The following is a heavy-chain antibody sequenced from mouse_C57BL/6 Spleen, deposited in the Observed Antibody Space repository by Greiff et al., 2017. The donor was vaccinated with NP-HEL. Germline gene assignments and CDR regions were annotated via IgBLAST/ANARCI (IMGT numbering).Heavy chain of an antibody. CDR3: ARCSMDGNLAWFAY. D-gene: IGHD2-1*01. CDR1: GYSITSGYY. J-gene: IGHJ3*01. V-gene: IGHV3-6*01. CDR2: ISYDGSN. Sequence: EVKVEESGPGLVKPSQSLSLTCSVTGYSITSGYYWNWIRQFPGNQLEWMGYISYDGSNNYNPSLKNRISITRDTSKNQFFLKLNSVTTEDTATYYCARCSMDGNLAWFAYWGQGTLVTVSA.